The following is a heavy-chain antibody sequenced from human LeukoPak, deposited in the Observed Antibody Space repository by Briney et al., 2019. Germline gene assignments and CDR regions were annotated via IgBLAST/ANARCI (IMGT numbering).Heavy chain of an antibody. D-gene: IGHD3-3*01. Sequence: GGSLRLSCAASGFTFSSYGMHWVRQAPGKGLEWVAFIRYDGSNKCYADSVKGRFTISRDNSKNTLYLQMNSLRAEDTAVYYCAKDGFSELRGPNTPSFDYWGQGTLVTVSS. V-gene: IGHV3-30*02. CDR1: GFTFSSYG. J-gene: IGHJ4*02. CDR2: IRYDGSNK. CDR3: AKDGFSELRGPNTPSFDY.